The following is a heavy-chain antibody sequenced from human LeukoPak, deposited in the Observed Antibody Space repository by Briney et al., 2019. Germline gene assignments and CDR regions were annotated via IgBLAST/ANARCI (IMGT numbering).Heavy chain of an antibody. CDR2: INPNSGGT. CDR1: GYNFTDFY. V-gene: IGHV1-2*02. J-gene: IGHJ1*01. D-gene: IGHD3-22*01. Sequence: ASVKVSCKASGYNFTDFYIHWVRQAPGQGLEWMGWINPNSGGTNSAQKFQGRVTMTRDTSIITAYMELSRLRSDDTAVYFCARGYYDSSDYEYFQHWGQGTLVTVSS. CDR3: ARGYYDSSDYEYFQH.